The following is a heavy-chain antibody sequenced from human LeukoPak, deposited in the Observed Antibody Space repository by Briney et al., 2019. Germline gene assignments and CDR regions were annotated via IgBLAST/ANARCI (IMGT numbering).Heavy chain of an antibody. J-gene: IGHJ4*02. V-gene: IGHV1-18*01. D-gene: IGHD6-19*01. CDR2: ISVYNGNT. CDR3: ARGPRRSSGWYDY. CDR1: GYTFTSYG. Sequence: ASVKVSCKASGYTFTSYGISWVRQAPGQGLEWMGWISVYNGNTNYAQKLQGRVTMTTDTSTSTVYMELRSLRSDDTAVYCCARGPRRSSGWYDYWGQGTLVTVSS.